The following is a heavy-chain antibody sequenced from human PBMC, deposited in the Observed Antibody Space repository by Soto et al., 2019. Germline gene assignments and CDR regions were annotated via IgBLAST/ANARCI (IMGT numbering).Heavy chain of an antibody. V-gene: IGHV3-33*01. Sequence: QVQLVESGGGVVQPGRSLRLSCAASGFTFSSYGMHWVRQAPGKGLEWVAVIWYDGSNKYYADSVKGRFTISRDNSMNTLYLQMNSLRAEDTAVYYCARADRWLVRDWGQGTLVTVSS. D-gene: IGHD6-19*01. CDR2: IWYDGSNK. CDR1: GFTFSSYG. J-gene: IGHJ4*02. CDR3: ARADRWLVRD.